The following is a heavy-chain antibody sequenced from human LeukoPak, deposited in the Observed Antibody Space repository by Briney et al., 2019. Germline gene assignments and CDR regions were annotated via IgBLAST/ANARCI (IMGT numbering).Heavy chain of an antibody. Sequence: SQTLSLTCAISGDSFSNNSAAWNWIRQSPSRGLEWLGRTYYRSKWYNDYAVSVKSRITINPHTSKNQFSLQLNSVTPEDTAVYYCARESYTGYDLDAFDIWGQGTMVTVSS. CDR2: TYYRSKWYN. V-gene: IGHV6-1*01. D-gene: IGHD5-12*01. CDR3: ARESYTGYDLDAFDI. J-gene: IGHJ3*02. CDR1: GDSFSNNSAA.